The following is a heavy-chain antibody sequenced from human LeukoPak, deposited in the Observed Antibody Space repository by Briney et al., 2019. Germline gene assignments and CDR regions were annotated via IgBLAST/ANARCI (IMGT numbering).Heavy chain of an antibody. Sequence: GGSLRLSCAASGFTVSNNYMSWVRQAPGKGLEWVSVIYSGDNTYYVESVKGRFTISRDNSKNTPFLQMNRLRAEDTAVYYCAGRRVLDASFDYWGQGTLVTVSS. D-gene: IGHD3-16*01. CDR3: AGRRVLDASFDY. V-gene: IGHV3-66*02. CDR2: IYSGDNT. CDR1: GFTVSNNY. J-gene: IGHJ4*02.